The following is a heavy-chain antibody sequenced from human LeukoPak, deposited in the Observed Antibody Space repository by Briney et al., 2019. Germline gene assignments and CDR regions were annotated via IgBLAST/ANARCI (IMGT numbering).Heavy chain of an antibody. J-gene: IGHJ4*02. V-gene: IGHV3-30*02. CDR1: GLTFSSYG. CDR3: AKETGYGADY. CDR2: VRYDGSNK. Sequence: PGGSLRLSCVASGLTFSSYGMHWVRQVPGMGLEWVAFVRYDGSNKYYADSVKGRFTISRDNSKNTLFLQMNSLRTEDTAVYYCAKETGYGADYWGQGTLVTVSS. D-gene: IGHD5-12*01.